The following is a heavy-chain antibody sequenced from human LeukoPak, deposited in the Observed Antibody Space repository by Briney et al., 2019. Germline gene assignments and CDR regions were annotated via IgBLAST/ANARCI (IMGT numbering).Heavy chain of an antibody. Sequence: SETLSLACTVSGGSISSYYWSWIRQPPGKGLEWIGYIYYSGSTNYNPSLKSRVTISVDTSKNQFSLKLSSVTAADTAVYYCVRRDYGVNSGEYFQHWGQGTLVTVSS. D-gene: IGHD4-23*01. CDR3: VRRDYGVNSGEYFQH. V-gene: IGHV4-59*08. CDR2: IYYSGST. CDR1: GGSISSYY. J-gene: IGHJ1*01.